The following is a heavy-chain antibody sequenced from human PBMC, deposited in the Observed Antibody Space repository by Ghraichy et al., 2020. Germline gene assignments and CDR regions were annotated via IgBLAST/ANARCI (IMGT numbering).Heavy chain of an antibody. Sequence: GGSLRLSCAASGFTFSSYDMHWVRQATGKGLEWVSAIGTAGDTYYPGSVKGRFTISRENAKNSLYLQMNSLRAGDTAVYYCARGSGSAIFGVVTSGFDYWGQGTLVTVSS. V-gene: IGHV3-13*01. CDR1: GFTFSSYD. CDR3: ARGSGSAIFGVVTSGFDY. CDR2: IGTAGDT. J-gene: IGHJ4*02. D-gene: IGHD3-3*01.